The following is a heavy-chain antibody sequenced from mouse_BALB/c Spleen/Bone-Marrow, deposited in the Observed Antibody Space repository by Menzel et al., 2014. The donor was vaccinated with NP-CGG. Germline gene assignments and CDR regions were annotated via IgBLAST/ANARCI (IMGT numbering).Heavy chain of an antibody. D-gene: IGHD2-1*01. CDR3: TRYGNYYFDY. V-gene: IGHV1S81*02. CDR1: GYTLTSYY. Sequence: QVQLQQSGAELVKPGASVKLSCKASGYTLTSYYMYWVKQRPGQGLEWIGEINPSNGGTNFNEKFKSKATLTVDKSSSTAYMQLSSLTSEDSAVYYCTRYGNYYFDYWGQGTTLTVSS. J-gene: IGHJ2*01. CDR2: INPSNGGT.